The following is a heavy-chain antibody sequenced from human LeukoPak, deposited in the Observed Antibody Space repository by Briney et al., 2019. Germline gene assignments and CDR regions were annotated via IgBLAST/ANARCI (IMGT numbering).Heavy chain of an antibody. CDR2: IKQDGSEK. J-gene: IGHJ4*02. V-gene: IGHV3-7*01. CDR1: GFTFSSYW. CDR3: ARASGSYDY. D-gene: IGHD1-26*01. Sequence: GGSLRLSCAASGFTFSSYWMSWVRQAPGKGLEWVANIKQDGSEKYYVDSVKGRFTISRDNSKNTLYLQMNSLRGEDTAVYYCARASGSYDYWGRGTLVTVSS.